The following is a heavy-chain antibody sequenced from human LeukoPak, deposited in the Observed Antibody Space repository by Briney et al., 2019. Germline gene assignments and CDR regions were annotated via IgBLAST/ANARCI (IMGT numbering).Heavy chain of an antibody. CDR3: AREEQWHKEAFDI. V-gene: IGHV1-46*01. D-gene: IGHD6-19*01. CDR1: GYTFTSNY. J-gene: IGHJ3*02. Sequence: ASVKVSCKASGYTFTSNYIHWVRQAPGQGLEWMGMIYPRDGSTSYAQKFQGRVTVTRDTSTSTVHMELSGLRSEDTAVYYCAREEQWHKEAFDIWGQGTMVTVSS. CDR2: IYPRDGST.